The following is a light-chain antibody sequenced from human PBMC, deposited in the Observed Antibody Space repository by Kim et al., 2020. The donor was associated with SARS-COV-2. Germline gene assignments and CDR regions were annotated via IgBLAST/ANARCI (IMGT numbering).Light chain of an antibody. CDR2: DVS. V-gene: IGLV2-11*01. J-gene: IGLJ3*02. CDR3: CSYAGSWV. CDR1: SRDVGGYNY. Sequence: SPEQSVTSSCTGTSRDVGGYNYGSWYQQHPGKAPELMIYDVSKRPSGVPDRFSGSKSGNTASLTISGLQAEDEADYYCCSYAGSWVFGGGTQLTVL.